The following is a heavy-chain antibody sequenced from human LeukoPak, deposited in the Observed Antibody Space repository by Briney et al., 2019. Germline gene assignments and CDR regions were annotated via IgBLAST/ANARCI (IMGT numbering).Heavy chain of an antibody. CDR2: INPGGGGT. CDR1: GYTFTSYG. CDR3: ARDKDHYESSGYYSD. Sequence: GASVKVSCKASGYTFTSYGISWVRQAPGQGLEWMGMINPGGGGTSYTEKFQGRVTMTGDTSTSTVYMELSSLGSEDTAIYYCARDKDHYESSGYYSDWGQGTLVTVSS. D-gene: IGHD3-22*01. J-gene: IGHJ4*02. V-gene: IGHV1-46*01.